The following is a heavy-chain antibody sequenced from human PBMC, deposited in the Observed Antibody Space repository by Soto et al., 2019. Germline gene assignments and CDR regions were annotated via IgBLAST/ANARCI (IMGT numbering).Heavy chain of an antibody. CDR1: GGSSSSGGFS. D-gene: IGHD3-22*01. CDR2: TYLGGST. J-gene: IGHJ4*02. CDR3: ARGNYYDSSGLTFDY. Sequence: ASATRSVTWTVAGGSSSSGGFSWSWIRQPPGKGLEWIWYTYLGGSTYYNPSLESRVNISVDRPKTQFSLKLSSVTAADTAVYYCARGNYYDSSGLTFDYWGQGALVTVSS. V-gene: IGHV4-30-2*01.